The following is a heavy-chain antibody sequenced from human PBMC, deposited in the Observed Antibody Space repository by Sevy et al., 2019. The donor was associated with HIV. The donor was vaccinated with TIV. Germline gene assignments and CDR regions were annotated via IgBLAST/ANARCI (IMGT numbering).Heavy chain of an antibody. J-gene: IGHJ1*01. CDR2: INPNSGGT. V-gene: IGHV1-2*02. Sequence: ASVKVSCKGSGYTFTGYYMHWVRQAPGQGLEWMGWINPNSGGTNYAQKFQGRVTMTRDTSISTAYMELSRLRSDDTAVYYCARGWGYCSSTSCYTSAWAYFQHWGQGTLVTVSS. CDR3: ARGWGYCSSTSCYTSAWAYFQH. D-gene: IGHD2-2*02. CDR1: GYTFTGYY.